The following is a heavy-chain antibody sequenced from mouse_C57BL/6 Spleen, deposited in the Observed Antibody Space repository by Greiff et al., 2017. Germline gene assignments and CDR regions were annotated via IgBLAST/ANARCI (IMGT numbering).Heavy chain of an antibody. CDR2: IRNKANNHAT. J-gene: IGHJ4*01. CDR3: TRIGHGNCEGAMDY. V-gene: IGHV6-6*01. Sequence: EVKVEESGGGLVQPGGSMKLSCAASGFTFSDAWMDWVRQSPEKGLEWVAEIRNKANNHATYYAESVKGRFTISRDDSKSSVYLQMNSLRAEDTGIYYCTRIGHGNCEGAMDYWGQGTSVTVSS. D-gene: IGHD2-1*01. CDR1: GFTFSDAW.